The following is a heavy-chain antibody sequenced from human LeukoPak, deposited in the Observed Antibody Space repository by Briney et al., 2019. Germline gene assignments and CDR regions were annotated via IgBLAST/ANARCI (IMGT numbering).Heavy chain of an antibody. J-gene: IGHJ3*02. CDR3: ARPTSYCSGGSCYHYDAFDI. D-gene: IGHD2-15*01. CDR1: GFTFSSYW. V-gene: IGHV3-74*01. Sequence: GGSLRLSCAAPGFTFSSYWMHWVRQAPGKGLVWVSRINSDGSSTSYADSVKGRFTISRENAKNTLYLQMNSLRAEDTAVYYCARPTSYCSGGSCYHYDAFDIWGQGTMVTVSS. CDR2: INSDGSST.